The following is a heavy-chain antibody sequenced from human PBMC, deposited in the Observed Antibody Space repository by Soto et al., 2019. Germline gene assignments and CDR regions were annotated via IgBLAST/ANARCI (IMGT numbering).Heavy chain of an antibody. CDR2: INHSGST. D-gene: IGHD5-18*01. CDR3: ARAGYSYGPTYYYYGMDV. V-gene: IGHV4-34*01. J-gene: IGHJ6*02. CDR1: GGSFSGYY. Sequence: SETLSLTSAVYGGSFSGYYWSWIRQPPGKGLEWIGEINHSGSTNYNPSLKSRVTISVDTSKNQFSLKLSSVTAADTAVYYCARAGYSYGPTYYYYGMDVWGQGTTVTVSS.